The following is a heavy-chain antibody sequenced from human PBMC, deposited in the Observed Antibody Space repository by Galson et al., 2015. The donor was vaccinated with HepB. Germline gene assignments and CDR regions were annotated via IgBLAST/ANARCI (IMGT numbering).Heavy chain of an antibody. CDR1: GYTFTSYY. J-gene: IGHJ6*02. CDR2: INPSGGST. V-gene: IGHV1-46*01. Sequence: SVKVSCKASGYTFTSYYMHWVRQAPGQGLEWMGIINPSGGSTSYAQKFQGRVTMTRDTSTSTVYMELSSLRSEDTAVYYCAREGLQDGSGSYYIVPLGYYGMDVWGQGTTVTVSS. D-gene: IGHD3-10*01. CDR3: AREGLQDGSGSYYIVPLGYYGMDV.